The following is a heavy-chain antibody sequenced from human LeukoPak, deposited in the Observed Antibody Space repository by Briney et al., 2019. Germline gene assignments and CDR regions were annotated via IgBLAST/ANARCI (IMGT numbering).Heavy chain of an antibody. D-gene: IGHD1-26*01. CDR1: GYTFTSYS. Sequence: ASVKVSCKASGYTFTSYSISWVRQAPGQGLEWMGWIIAYNGNTSYAQKLQGRVTMTTDTSTSTAYMELRSLRSDDTAVYYCARDPGYSGSYQSVGVFDYWGQGTLVTVSS. CDR3: ARDPGYSGSYQSVGVFDY. J-gene: IGHJ4*02. V-gene: IGHV1-18*01. CDR2: IIAYNGNT.